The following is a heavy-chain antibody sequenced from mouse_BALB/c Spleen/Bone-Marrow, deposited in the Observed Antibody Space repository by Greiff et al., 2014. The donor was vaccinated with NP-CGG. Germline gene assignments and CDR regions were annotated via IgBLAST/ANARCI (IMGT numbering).Heavy chain of an antibody. V-gene: IGHV5-17*02. CDR3: TRSGTLGAMDY. J-gene: IGHJ4*01. CDR2: ISSGSSTI. D-gene: IGHD3-3*01. Sequence: EVMLVESGGGLVQPGGSRKLSCAASGFTFSSFGMHWVHQAPEKGLEWVAYISSGSSTIYYADTMKGRFTISRDNPKNTLFLQMTSLRSEDTAMYYCTRSGTLGAMDYWGQGTSVTVSS. CDR1: GFTFSSFG.